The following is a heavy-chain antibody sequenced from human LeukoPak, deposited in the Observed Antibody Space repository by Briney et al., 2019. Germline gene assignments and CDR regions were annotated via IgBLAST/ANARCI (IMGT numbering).Heavy chain of an antibody. D-gene: IGHD3-22*01. CDR2: IYYSGST. Sequence: TSETLSLTCAVYGGSFSGYYWSWIRQPPGKGLEWIGSIYYSGSTYYNPSLKSRVTISVDTSKNQFSLKLSSVTAADTAVYYCASMYYYDRGFFYFDYWGQGTLVTVSS. CDR3: ASMYYYDRGFFYFDY. V-gene: IGHV4-34*01. CDR1: GGSFSGYY. J-gene: IGHJ4*02.